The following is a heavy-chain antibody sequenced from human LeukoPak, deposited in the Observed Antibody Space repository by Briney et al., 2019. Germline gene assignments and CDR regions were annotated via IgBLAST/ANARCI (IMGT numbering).Heavy chain of an antibody. J-gene: IGHJ4*02. Sequence: GGSLRLSCVASGFTFSSYAMHWVRQAPGKGLEWVAVISYDGSNKYYADSVKGRFTISRDNSKNTLYLQMNSLRAEDTAVYYCARDLRNYFDYWGQGTLVTVSS. CDR1: GFTFSSYA. CDR3: ARDLRNYFDY. CDR2: ISYDGSNK. V-gene: IGHV3-30-3*01. D-gene: IGHD4-17*01.